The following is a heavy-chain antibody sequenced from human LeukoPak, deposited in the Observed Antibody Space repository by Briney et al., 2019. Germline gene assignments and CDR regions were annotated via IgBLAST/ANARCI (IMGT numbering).Heavy chain of an antibody. CDR3: ARGGSGYALNWFDP. V-gene: IGHV4-59*01. CDR2: ISYSGST. CDR1: GGSIGSYY. Sequence: SETLSLTCTVSGGSIGSYYWSWIRQPPGKGLEWIGHISYSGSTNYNPSLKSRVTISVDTSKNQFSLKLSSVTAADTAVYYCARGGSGYALNWFDPWGQGTLVTVSS. J-gene: IGHJ5*02. D-gene: IGHD5-12*01.